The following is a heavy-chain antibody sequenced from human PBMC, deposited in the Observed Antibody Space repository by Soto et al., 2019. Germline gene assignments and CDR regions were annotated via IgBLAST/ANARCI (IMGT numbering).Heavy chain of an antibody. D-gene: IGHD1-26*01. CDR1: GYTFTGYY. V-gene: IGHV1-2*04. J-gene: IGHJ4*02. CDR2: INPNSGGT. CDR3: ARSDAGIVGADLDD. Sequence: GDSVQVSCKASGYTFTGYYMHWVRQAPGQGLEWMGWINPNSGGTNYAQKFQGWVTMTRDTSISTAYMELSRLRSDDTAVYYCARSDAGIVGADLDDWGQGTLVTVSS.